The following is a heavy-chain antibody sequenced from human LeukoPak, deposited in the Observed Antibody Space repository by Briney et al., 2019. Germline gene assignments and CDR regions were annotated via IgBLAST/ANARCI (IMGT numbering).Heavy chain of an antibody. CDR2: INHSGST. D-gene: IGHD1-26*01. CDR1: GGSFSGYY. CDR3: ARSRSQWELLVPGRGSLDY. V-gene: IGHV4-34*01. Sequence: PSETLSLTCAVYGGSFSGYYWSWIRQPPGKGLEWIGEINHSGSTNYNPSLKSRVTISVDTSKNQFSLKLSSVTAADTAVYYCARSRSQWELLVPGRGSLDYWGQGTLVTVSS. J-gene: IGHJ4*02.